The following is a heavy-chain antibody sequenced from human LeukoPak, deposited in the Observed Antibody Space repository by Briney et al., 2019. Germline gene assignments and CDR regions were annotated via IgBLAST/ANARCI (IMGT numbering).Heavy chain of an antibody. Sequence: GRSLRLSCAASGFTLSSYAMHWVRQAPGKGLEWVAAISYDGSNKYYADSVKGRFTISRDNSKNTLYLQMNSLRAEDTAVYYCASYDSSGYYFDYWGQGTLVTVSS. CDR1: GFTLSSYA. J-gene: IGHJ4*02. D-gene: IGHD3-22*01. V-gene: IGHV3-30-3*01. CDR3: ASYDSSGYYFDY. CDR2: ISYDGSNK.